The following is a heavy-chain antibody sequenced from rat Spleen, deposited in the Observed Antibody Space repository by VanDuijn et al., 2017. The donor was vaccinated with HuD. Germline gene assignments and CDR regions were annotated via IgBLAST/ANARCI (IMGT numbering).Heavy chain of an antibody. V-gene: IGHV5-27*01. D-gene: IGHD1-12*02. J-gene: IGHJ2*01. CDR3: AKDGGHYYDGTIPISPWDY. Sequence: EVQLVESGGGLVQPGRSLKLSCAASGFTFSNYDMAWVRQAPTKGLEWVASISTSGGGTYYPDSVKGRFTVSRDNAKSTLYLQMDSLRSEDTATYYCAKDGGHYYDGTIPISPWDYWGQGVMVTVSS. CDR1: GFTFSNYD. CDR2: ISTSGGGT.